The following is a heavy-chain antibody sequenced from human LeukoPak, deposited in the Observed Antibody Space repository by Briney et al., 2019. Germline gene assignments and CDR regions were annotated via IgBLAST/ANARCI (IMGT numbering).Heavy chain of an antibody. V-gene: IGHV3-21*01. CDR3: ARGSGIAAAGKAWFDP. Sequence: GGSLRLSCAASGFTFSSYSMNWVRQAPGKGLEWVSSISSSSSYIYYADSVKGRFTISRDNAKNSLYLQMNSLRAEDTAVYYCARGSGIAAAGKAWFDPWGQGTLVTVSS. D-gene: IGHD6-13*01. CDR1: GFTFSSYS. J-gene: IGHJ5*02. CDR2: ISSSSSYI.